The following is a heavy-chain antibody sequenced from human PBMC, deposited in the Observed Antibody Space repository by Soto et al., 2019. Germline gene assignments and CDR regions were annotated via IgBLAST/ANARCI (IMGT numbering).Heavy chain of an antibody. J-gene: IGHJ6*02. CDR1: GGTFSSYA. CDR3: ARDPRPYSSVGRYYYYGMDV. CDR2: IIPIFGTA. D-gene: IGHD6-25*01. V-gene: IGHV1-69*01. Sequence: QVQLVQSGAEVKKPGSSVKVSCKASGGTFSSYAISWARQAPGQGLEWMGGIIPIFGTANYAQKFQGRVTITADESTSTAYMELSSLRSEDTAVYYCARDPRPYSSVGRYYYYGMDVWGQGTTVTVSS.